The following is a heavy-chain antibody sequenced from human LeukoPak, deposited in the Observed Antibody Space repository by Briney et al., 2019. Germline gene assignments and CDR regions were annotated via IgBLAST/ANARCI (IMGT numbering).Heavy chain of an antibody. CDR2: IYYSGNT. CDR3: AGEDYFDTSGYASWRFDI. D-gene: IGHD3-22*01. V-gene: IGHV4-59*01. CDR1: GASISDYY. J-gene: IGHJ3*02. Sequence: PSETLSLTCTVSGASISDYYWTWIRQPPGKGLEWIGHIYYSGNTIYNPSLKSRVTISIGTSKNQFSLKLSSVTTADTAVYYCAGEDYFDTSGYASWRFDIWGQGTMVTVSS.